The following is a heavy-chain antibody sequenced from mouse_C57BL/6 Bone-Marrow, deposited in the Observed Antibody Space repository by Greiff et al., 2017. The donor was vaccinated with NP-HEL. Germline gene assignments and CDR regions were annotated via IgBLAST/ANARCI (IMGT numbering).Heavy chain of an antibody. V-gene: IGHV1-47*01. Sequence: VKLVESGAELVKPGASVKMSCKASGYTFTTYPIEWMKQNHGKSLEWIGNFHPYNDDTKYNEKFKGKATLTVEKSSSTVYLELSRLTSDDSAVYYCATLITTAVATWDYWGQGTTLTVSS. D-gene: IGHD1-1*01. CDR2: FHPYNDDT. CDR3: ATLITTAVATWDY. J-gene: IGHJ2*01. CDR1: GYTFTTYP.